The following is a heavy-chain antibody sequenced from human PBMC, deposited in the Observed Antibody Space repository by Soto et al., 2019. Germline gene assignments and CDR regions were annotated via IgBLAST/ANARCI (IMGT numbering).Heavy chain of an antibody. V-gene: IGHV3-30*04. CDR1: GFTFSSYA. Sequence: GESLKISCAASGFTFSSYAMHWVRQAPGKGLEWVAVISYDGSNKYYADSVKGRFTISRDKSKNTLYLQMNSLRAEDTAVYYCARDYYDSSGYYSSYYFDYWGQGTLVTVSS. J-gene: IGHJ4*02. CDR3: ARDYYDSSGYYSSYYFDY. D-gene: IGHD3-22*01. CDR2: ISYDGSNK.